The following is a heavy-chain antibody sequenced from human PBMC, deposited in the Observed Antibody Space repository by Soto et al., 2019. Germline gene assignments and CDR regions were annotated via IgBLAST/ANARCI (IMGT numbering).Heavy chain of an antibody. D-gene: IGHD5-18*01. CDR3: ARLGVDTAMVPDDY. J-gene: IGHJ4*02. Sequence: SVKVSCKASGGTFSSYAISWVRQAPGQGLEWMGGIIPIFGTANYAQKFQGRVTITADESTSTAYVELSSLRSEDTAVYYCARLGVDTAMVPDDYWGQGTLVTVSS. V-gene: IGHV1-69*13. CDR1: GGTFSSYA. CDR2: IIPIFGTA.